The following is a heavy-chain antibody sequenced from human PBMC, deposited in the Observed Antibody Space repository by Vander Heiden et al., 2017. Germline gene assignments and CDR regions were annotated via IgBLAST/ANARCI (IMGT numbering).Heavy chain of an antibody. D-gene: IGHD2-2*01. V-gene: IGHV1-8*01. J-gene: IGHJ4*02. Sequence: QEQLVQSGAEVKKPGASVQVSCKASGYTFSNYEINWVRQADGHGLEWVGWMDPKTGKTGYAQKFQGRVTMTRNTSISTVYMELSSLRSEDTAVYYCARYCSSTSCYKFDSWGQGTLVSVSS. CDR2: MDPKTGKT. CDR1: GYTFSNYE. CDR3: ARYCSSTSCYKFDS.